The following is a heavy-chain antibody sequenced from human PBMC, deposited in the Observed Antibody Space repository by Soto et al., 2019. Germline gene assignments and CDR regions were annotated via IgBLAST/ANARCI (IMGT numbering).Heavy chain of an antibody. J-gene: IGHJ4*02. Sequence: EVQLLESGGDLVQPGGSLRLSCAASGFSFSSYAMSWVLQAPGKGLEWVSVISGSGGSTYYADSVKGRFTMSRDNSKNTLYVQMNSLRAEDTAVYYCAKRDAVAGANDYWGQGTLVTVSS. V-gene: IGHV3-23*01. CDR3: AKRDAVAGANDY. CDR1: GFSFSSYA. D-gene: IGHD6-19*01. CDR2: ISGSGGST.